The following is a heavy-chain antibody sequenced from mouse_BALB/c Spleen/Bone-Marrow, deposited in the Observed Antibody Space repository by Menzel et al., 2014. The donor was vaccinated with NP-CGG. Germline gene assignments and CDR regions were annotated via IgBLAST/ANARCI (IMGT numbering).Heavy chain of an antibody. CDR2: IYPGSGST. CDR3: ARLDGNNRYAMDY. J-gene: IGHJ4*01. D-gene: IGHD2-1*01. Sequence: QVQLQQSGPELVKPGASVKMSCKASGYTFTDYVITWVKQRTGQGLEWIGEIYPGSGSTYYNEKFKGKATLTADKSSNTAYMQLGSLTSEDSAVYFCARLDGNNRYAMDYLSQGTSVTVSS. CDR1: GYTFTDYV. V-gene: IGHV1-81*01.